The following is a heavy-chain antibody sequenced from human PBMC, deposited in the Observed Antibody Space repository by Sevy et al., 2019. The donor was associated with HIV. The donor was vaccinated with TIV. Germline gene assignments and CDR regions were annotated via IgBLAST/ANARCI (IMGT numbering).Heavy chain of an antibody. Sequence: SETLSLTCTVSGGSISSSSYYWGWIRQPPGKGLEWIGSIYYSGSTYYNPSLKSRVTISVDTSKNQFSLKLSSVTAADTAVYYCARHFGPLGWLWLRGVYYYYGMDVWGQGTTVTVSS. CDR3: ARHFGPLGWLWLRGVYYYYGMDV. V-gene: IGHV4-39*01. CDR1: GGSISSSSYY. CDR2: IYYSGST. D-gene: IGHD5-18*01. J-gene: IGHJ6*02.